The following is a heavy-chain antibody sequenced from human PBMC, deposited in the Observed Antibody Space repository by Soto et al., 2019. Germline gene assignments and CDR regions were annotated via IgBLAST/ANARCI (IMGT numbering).Heavy chain of an antibody. CDR2: INHSGST. CDR1: GGSFSGYY. D-gene: IGHD6-19*01. Sequence: SETLSLTCAVYGGSFSGYYLSWLRQPPGKGLEWIGEINHSGSTNYNPSLKSRVTISVDTSKNQFSLKLSSVTAADTAVYYCAMRFVAGTRPPHISSYNGMYVGCQGTAITVSS. J-gene: IGHJ6*02. V-gene: IGHV4-34*01. CDR3: AMRFVAGTRPPHISSYNGMYV.